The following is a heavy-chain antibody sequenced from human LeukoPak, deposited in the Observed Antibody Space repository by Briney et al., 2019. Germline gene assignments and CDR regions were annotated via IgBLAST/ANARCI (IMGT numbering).Heavy chain of an antibody. CDR3: ARDGRISGYYYYTDAFDI. Sequence: SETLSLTCTVSGGSISSYYWSWIRQPPGKGLEWIGYIYYSGSTNYNPSLKSRVTISVDTSKNQFCLKLSSVTAADTAVYYCARDGRISGYYYYTDAFDIWGQGTMVTVSS. V-gene: IGHV4-59*01. J-gene: IGHJ3*02. CDR2: IYYSGST. CDR1: GGSISSYY. D-gene: IGHD3-22*01.